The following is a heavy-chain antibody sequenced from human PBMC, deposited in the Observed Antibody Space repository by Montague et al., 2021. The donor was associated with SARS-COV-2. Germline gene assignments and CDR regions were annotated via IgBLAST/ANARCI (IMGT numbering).Heavy chain of an antibody. CDR2: ISWDGGST. CDR3: AKDIERLRWGGYGMDV. J-gene: IGHJ6*02. D-gene: IGHD4-23*01. CDR1: GFTFDDYA. Sequence: SLRLSCAASGFTFDDYAMHWVRQAPGKGLEWVSLISWDGGSTYXXXSXXXRFTISRDNSKNSLYLQLHSLRAEATALYYCAKDIERLRWGGYGMDVWGQGTTVTVSS. V-gene: IGHV3-43D*03.